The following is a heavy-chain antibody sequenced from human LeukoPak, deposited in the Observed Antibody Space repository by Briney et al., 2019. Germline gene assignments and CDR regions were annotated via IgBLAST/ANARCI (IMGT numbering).Heavy chain of an antibody. Sequence: SETLSLTCTVSGGSISTSNYYWGWIRQPPGKGLEWIGSIYYSGSTYYNPSLKSRVTISVDTSKNQFSLRLSSVTAADTAVYYCARDNWNYSVDWGQGTLVTVSS. V-gene: IGHV4-39*07. CDR3: ARDNWNYSVD. J-gene: IGHJ1*01. D-gene: IGHD1-7*01. CDR2: IYYSGST. CDR1: GGSISTSNYY.